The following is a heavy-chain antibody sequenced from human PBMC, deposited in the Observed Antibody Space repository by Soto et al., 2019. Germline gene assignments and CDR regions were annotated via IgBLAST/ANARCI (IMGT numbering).Heavy chain of an antibody. Sequence: LSLTCTVSGGSISNFYWSWIRQPPGKGLEWIGYIYYSGTTSYNPSLNSRVTISVDTSKNQFSLKLNSVTAADTAVYYCARESYYGSGATVVGYWGLGTLVTVSS. D-gene: IGHD3-10*01. CDR3: ARESYYGSGATVVGY. CDR2: IYYSGTT. V-gene: IGHV4-59*01. J-gene: IGHJ4*02. CDR1: GGSISNFY.